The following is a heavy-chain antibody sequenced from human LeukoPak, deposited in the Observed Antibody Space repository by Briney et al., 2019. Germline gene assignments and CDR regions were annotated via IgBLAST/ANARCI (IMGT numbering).Heavy chain of an antibody. Sequence: PSETLSLTCAVYGGSFSGYYWSWIRQPPGKGLEWIGETIDSGNTNYNPSLKSRVTISTDTSRNEISLKMTSVTAADTAVYYCARVSGWYWFDPWGQGTLVTVSS. CDR2: TIDSGNT. V-gene: IGHV4-34*12. J-gene: IGHJ5*02. D-gene: IGHD6-19*01. CDR3: ARVSGWYWFDP. CDR1: GGSFSGYY.